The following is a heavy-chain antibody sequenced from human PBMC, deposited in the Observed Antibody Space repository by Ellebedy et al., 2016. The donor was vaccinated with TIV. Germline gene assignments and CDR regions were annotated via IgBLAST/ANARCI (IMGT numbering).Heavy chain of an antibody. CDR3: ARRMMDV. CDR1: GFTFSDSY. V-gene: IGHV3-11*04. J-gene: IGHJ6*02. Sequence: PGGSLRLSCAASGFTFSDSYMSWIRQAPGKGLEWISYIGSSGSPKYYADSVKGRFTISRDNVKNSLHLQMNSLRAEDTAVYYCARRMMDVWGQGTTVTVSS. D-gene: IGHD2-8*01. CDR2: IGSSGSPK.